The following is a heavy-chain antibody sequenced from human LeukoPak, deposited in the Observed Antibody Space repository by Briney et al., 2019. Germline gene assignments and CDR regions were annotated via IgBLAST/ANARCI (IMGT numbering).Heavy chain of an antibody. V-gene: IGHV4-61*02. J-gene: IGHJ4*02. Sequence: PSETLSLTCTVSGGSISSGRYYWSWIRQPAGKGLEWIGRFYTSENIKYNPPLKSRVTISVDTSKNQFSLKLSSVTAADTAVYYCARDNPYADYDFWSGYYGGMGYFDYWGQGTLVTVSS. CDR3: ARDNPYADYDFWSGYYGGMGYFDY. CDR1: GGSISSGRYY. D-gene: IGHD3-3*01. CDR2: FYTSENI.